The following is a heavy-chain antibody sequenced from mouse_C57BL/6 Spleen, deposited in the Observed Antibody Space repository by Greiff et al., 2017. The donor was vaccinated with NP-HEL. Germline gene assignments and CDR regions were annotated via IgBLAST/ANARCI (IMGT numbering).Heavy chain of an antibody. CDR2: IDPEDGDT. D-gene: IGHD3-2*02. CDR3: TTTGSGYSYAMDY. J-gene: IGHJ4*01. V-gene: IGHV14-1*01. CDR1: GFNIKDYY. Sequence: VQLQQSGAELVRPGASVKLSCTASGFNIKDYYMHWVKQRPEQGLEWIGRIDPEDGDTEYAPKFQGKATMTADTSSNTAYLQLSSLTSEDTTVYYCTTTGSGYSYAMDYWGQGTSVTVSS.